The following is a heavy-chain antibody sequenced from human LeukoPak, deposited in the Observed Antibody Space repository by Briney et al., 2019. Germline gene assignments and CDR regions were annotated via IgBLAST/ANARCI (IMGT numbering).Heavy chain of an antibody. CDR1: GYTFTNYD. D-gene: IGHD1-7*01. J-gene: IGHJ4*02. CDR3: ARGKSMEL. CDR2: MNPNSGNT. V-gene: IGHV1-8*03. Sequence: AASVTVSCTASGYTFTNYDINWVRQATGQGLEWLGWMNPNSGNTVHAQNFQGRVTIAKNTSISTAYMELSSLRSEDTAVYYCARGKSMELWGQGTLVTVSS.